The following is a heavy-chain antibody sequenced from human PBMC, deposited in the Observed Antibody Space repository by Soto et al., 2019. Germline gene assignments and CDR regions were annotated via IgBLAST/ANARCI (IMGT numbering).Heavy chain of an antibody. CDR1: GGSISSDYYH. D-gene: IGHD3-22*01. J-gene: IGHJ6*02. Sequence: SETLSLTCTVSGGSISSDYYHWTWIRQSPGKGLEWIGDIHHSGSIIYNPSFKSRVTISVDTSKNQFSLKLSSVTAADTAVYYCARVSGIVVVIPYYYYGMDVWGQGTTVTVSS. CDR3: ARVSGIVVVIPYYYYGMDV. CDR2: IHHSGSI. V-gene: IGHV4-30-4*08.